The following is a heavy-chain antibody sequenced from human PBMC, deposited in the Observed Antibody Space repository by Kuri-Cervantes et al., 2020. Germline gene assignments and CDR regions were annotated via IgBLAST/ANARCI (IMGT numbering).Heavy chain of an antibody. J-gene: IGHJ4*02. CDR3: AKVPRFYYDSSAQDY. CDR1: GFTFSSHA. V-gene: IGHV3-23*01. Sequence: GESLKISCAASGFTFSSHAMSWVRQAPGKGLEWVSAISGSGGSTYYADSVKGRFTISRDNSKNILYLQMNSLRAEDTALYYCAKVPRFYYDSSAQDYWGQGTLVTVSS. CDR2: ISGSGGST. D-gene: IGHD3-22*01.